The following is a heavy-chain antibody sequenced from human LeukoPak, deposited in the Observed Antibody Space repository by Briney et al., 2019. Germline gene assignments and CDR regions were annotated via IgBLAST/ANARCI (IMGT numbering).Heavy chain of an antibody. J-gene: IGHJ4*02. V-gene: IGHV5-51*01. CDR1: GYNL. D-gene: IGHD3-22*01. CDR3: ARRTYYYDSSGYEGYYFDY. CDR2: IYPGDSDT. Sequence: GESLKISCKGSGYNLIGWVRQMPGKGLEWMGIIYPGDSDTRYSPSFQGQVTISADKSISTAYLQWSSLKASDTAMYYCARRTYYYDSSGYEGYYFDYWGQGTLVTVSS.